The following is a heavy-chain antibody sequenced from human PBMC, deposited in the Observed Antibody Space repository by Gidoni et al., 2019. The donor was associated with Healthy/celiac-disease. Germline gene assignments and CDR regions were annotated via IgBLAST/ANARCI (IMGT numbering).Heavy chain of an antibody. Sequence: QITLKESGPTLVKPTQTLTLTCTFSGFSLSTSGVGVGWLRQPPGKALEWLALIYWDDDKRYSPSLKSRLTITKDTSKNQVVLTMTNMDPVDTATYYCAHRPTVTTPDDLLGYFDLWGRGTLVTVSS. CDR3: AHRPTVTTPDDLLGYFDL. V-gene: IGHV2-5*02. J-gene: IGHJ2*01. D-gene: IGHD4-17*01. CDR1: GFSLSTSGVG. CDR2: IYWDDDK.